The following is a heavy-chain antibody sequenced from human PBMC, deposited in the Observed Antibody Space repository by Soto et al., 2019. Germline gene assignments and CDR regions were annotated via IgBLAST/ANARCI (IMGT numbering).Heavy chain of an antibody. CDR3: ARQHYYDSRGYSFDY. Sequence: ASVKVSCKTSGGTFSSYAISWVRQAPGQGLEWMGGIIPIFGTANYAQKFQGRVTITADESTSQAYMELSSLRSEDRAGYSCARQHYYDSRGYSFDYWGQGTLVTVSS. D-gene: IGHD3-22*01. V-gene: IGHV1-69*13. J-gene: IGHJ4*02. CDR1: GGTFSSYA. CDR2: IIPIFGTA.